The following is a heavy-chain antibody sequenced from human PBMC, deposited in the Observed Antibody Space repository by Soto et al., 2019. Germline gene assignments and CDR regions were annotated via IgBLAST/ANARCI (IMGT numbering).Heavy chain of an antibody. J-gene: IGHJ4*02. V-gene: IGHV4-4*02. Sequence: QVQLQESGPGLVKPSGTLSLTCAVSSASIISSGTWWSWVRQPPGKGLEWIGESYYSGSTNYNPSLKSRVTISVDKSKNQFSLKLNSVTAADTAVYYCARGRGVDYWGQGALVTVSS. CDR1: SASIISSGTW. CDR2: SYYSGST. CDR3: ARGRGVDY.